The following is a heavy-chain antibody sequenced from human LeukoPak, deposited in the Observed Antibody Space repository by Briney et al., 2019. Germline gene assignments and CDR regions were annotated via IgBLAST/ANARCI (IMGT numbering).Heavy chain of an antibody. CDR1: GGSISSGSYY. J-gene: IGHJ4*02. CDR3: ARGSY. V-gene: IGHV4-61*02. CDR2: IYTSGST. Sequence: SETLSLTCTVSGGSISSGSYYWSWIRQPAGKGLEWIGRIYTSGSTNYNPSLKSRVTISVDTSKNQFSLKLSSVTAADTAVYYCARGSYWGQGTLVTVSS.